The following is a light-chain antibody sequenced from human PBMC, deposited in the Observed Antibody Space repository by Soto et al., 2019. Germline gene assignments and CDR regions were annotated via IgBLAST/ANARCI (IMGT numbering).Light chain of an antibody. V-gene: IGLV2-14*01. J-gene: IGLJ1*01. CDR3: NSHTSGDFRV. CDR2: EVS. CDR1: SSDVGRYNH. Sequence: QSALTQPASVSGSPGQSITISCTGTSSDVGRYNHVSWYQHHPGKAPKLIISEVSNRPSGVSNRFSGSKSGYTASLTISGLQAEDEADYYCNSHTSGDFRVFGTGTKLTDL.